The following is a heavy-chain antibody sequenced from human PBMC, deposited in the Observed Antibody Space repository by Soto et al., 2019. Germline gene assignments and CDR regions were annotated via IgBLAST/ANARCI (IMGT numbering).Heavy chain of an antibody. CDR1: GFTFSSYA. Sequence: GGSLRLSCAASGFTFSSYAMHWVRQAPGKGLEWVAVISYDGSNKYYADSVKGRFTISRDNSKNTLYLQMNSLRAEDTAVYYCASVVTAIGENFDYWGQGTLVTVSS. CDR3: ASVVTAIGENFDY. V-gene: IGHV3-30-3*01. CDR2: ISYDGSNK. J-gene: IGHJ4*02. D-gene: IGHD2-21*02.